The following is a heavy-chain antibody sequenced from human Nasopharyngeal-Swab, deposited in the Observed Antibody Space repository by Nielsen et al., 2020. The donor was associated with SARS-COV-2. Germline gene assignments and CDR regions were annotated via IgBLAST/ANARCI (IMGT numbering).Heavy chain of an antibody. CDR3: ASSRPLWAFDI. CDR2: INSDGSST. J-gene: IGHJ3*02. Sequence: WIRQPPGKGLEWVSRINSDGSSTSYADSVKGRFTISRDNAKNTLYLQMNSLRAEDTAVYYCASSRPLWAFDIWGQGTMVTVSS. V-gene: IGHV3-74*01.